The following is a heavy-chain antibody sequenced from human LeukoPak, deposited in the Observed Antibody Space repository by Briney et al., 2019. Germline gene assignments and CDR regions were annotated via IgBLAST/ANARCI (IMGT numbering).Heavy chain of an antibody. CDR1: GFTFSSYW. CDR2: INSDGSST. CDR3: ATGVGHAFGI. Sequence: PGGSLRLSCAASGFTFSSYWMYWVRQVPGKGLVWVSRINSDGSSTSDADSVKGRFTISRDNAKNTLYLQMNSLRAEDTAVYYCATGVGHAFGIWGQGTMVTASS. V-gene: IGHV3-74*01. J-gene: IGHJ3*02. D-gene: IGHD1-26*01.